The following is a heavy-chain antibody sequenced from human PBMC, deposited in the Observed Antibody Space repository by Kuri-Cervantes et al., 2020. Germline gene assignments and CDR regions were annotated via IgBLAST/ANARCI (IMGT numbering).Heavy chain of an antibody. Sequence: ASVKVSCKAPGYTFTSYYMHWVRQAPGQGLEWMGIINPSGGSTSYAQKFQGRVTMTRDTSTSTVYMELSSLRSEDTAVYYCARARTPPYYFDYWGQGTLVTVSS. CDR2: INPSGGST. J-gene: IGHJ4*02. V-gene: IGHV1-46*01. CDR3: ARARTPPYYFDY. CDR1: GYTFTSYY.